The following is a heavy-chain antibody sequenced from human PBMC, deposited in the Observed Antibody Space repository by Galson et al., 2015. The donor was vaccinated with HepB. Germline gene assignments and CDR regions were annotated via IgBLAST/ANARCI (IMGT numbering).Heavy chain of an antibody. Sequence: LRLSCAASGFTFVSYAMNWVRQAPGMGLEWVSGISGDDGATYNADSVKGRFTISRDNSKNTLYLQMNNLRADDTALYYCAKVRGSSSYDASDIWGQGTMVTVSS. J-gene: IGHJ3*02. D-gene: IGHD6-6*01. V-gene: IGHV3-23*01. CDR3: AKVRGSSSYDASDI. CDR1: GFTFVSYA. CDR2: ISGDDGAT.